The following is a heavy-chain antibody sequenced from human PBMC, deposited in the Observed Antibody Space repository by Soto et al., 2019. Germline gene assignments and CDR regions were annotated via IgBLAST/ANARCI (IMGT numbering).Heavy chain of an antibody. CDR1: GFTFGDYA. J-gene: IGHJ4*02. D-gene: IGHD1-1*01. V-gene: IGHV3-49*04. CDR2: IRSKAYGGTT. CDR3: TRAWSWNPTLDY. Sequence: GGSLRLSCTASGFTFGDYAMSWVRQAPGKGLEWVGFIRSKAYGGTTEYTASVKGRFTISRDDSKSIAYLQMNSLKTEDTAVYYCTRAWSWNPTLDYWGQGTLVTSPQ.